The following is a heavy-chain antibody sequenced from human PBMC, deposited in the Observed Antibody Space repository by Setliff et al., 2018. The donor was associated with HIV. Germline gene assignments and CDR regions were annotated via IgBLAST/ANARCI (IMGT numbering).Heavy chain of an antibody. V-gene: IGHV4-34*01. D-gene: IGHD3-22*01. J-gene: IGHJ6*02. Sequence: ETLSLTCAVYGGSFSGHYWSWIRQSPGKGLEWIGEINHIGGNTNHNPSLKSRVTISVDTSKNQVSLRLSSVTAADTAVYFCARVMGGSGYYEIWYYYGLDVWGQGTTVTVS. CDR1: GGSFSGHY. CDR2: INHIGGNT. CDR3: ARVMGGSGYYEIWYYYGLDV.